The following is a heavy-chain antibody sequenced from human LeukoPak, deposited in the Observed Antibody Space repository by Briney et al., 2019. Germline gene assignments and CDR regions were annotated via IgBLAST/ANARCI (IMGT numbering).Heavy chain of an antibody. J-gene: IGHJ5*02. D-gene: IGHD5-24*01. CDR3: VRGVGVSRFNYFDP. CDR2: ISGSSTYI. V-gene: IGHV3-21*01. Sequence: GGSLRLSCAASGFTFSTYSMNWVRQAPGKGLEWVSSISGSSTYIYYADSVKGRFTISRDNSKNTLFLQMNSLRDDDTAVYYCVRGVGVSRFNYFDPWGQGTLVVVSS. CDR1: GFTFSTYS.